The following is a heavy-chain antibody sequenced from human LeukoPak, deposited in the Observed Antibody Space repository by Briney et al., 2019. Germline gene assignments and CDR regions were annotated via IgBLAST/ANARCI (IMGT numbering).Heavy chain of an antibody. CDR3: ARVPRGHGGNSGAIDY. CDR1: GFTFSSYA. J-gene: IGHJ4*02. V-gene: IGHV3-23*01. Sequence: GGSLRLSCAASGFTFSSYAMSWVRQAPGKGLEWVSAISGSGGSTYYADSVKGRFTISRDNSKNTLYLQMNSLRAEDTAVYYCARVPRGHGGNSGAIDYWGQGTLVTVSS. CDR2: ISGSGGST. D-gene: IGHD4-23*01.